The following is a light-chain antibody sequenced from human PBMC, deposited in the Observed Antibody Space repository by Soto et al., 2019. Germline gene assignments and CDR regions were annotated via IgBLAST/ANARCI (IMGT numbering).Light chain of an antibody. J-gene: IGLJ1*01. V-gene: IGLV1-44*01. CDR3: AAWDDSLNGHV. CDR2: SDH. CDR1: SSNIGSNT. Sequence: QSVLTQPPSASGTPGQRVTISCSGSSSNIGSNTVSWYQQLPGTAPKLLIDSDHQRPSGVPDRLSGSKSGTSASLAISGLQSEDEADYYCAAWDDSLNGHVFGTGTKVTVL.